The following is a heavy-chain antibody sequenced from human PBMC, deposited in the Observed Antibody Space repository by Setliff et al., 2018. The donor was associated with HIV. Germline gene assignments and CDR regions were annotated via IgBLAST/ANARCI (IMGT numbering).Heavy chain of an antibody. Sequence: PSETLSLTCTVSGGSIRSHYWNWIRQSPGKGLEWIAYFYYSGSPNYNPSLKSRVTISVDTSKNQFSLKLSSLTAADTAVYYCARDNSYYYGSGSHYWYGMDVWGQRTTVTVSS. CDR2: FYYSGSP. CDR1: GGSIRSHY. V-gene: IGHV4-59*11. J-gene: IGHJ6*01. CDR3: ARDNSYYYGSGSHYWYGMDV. D-gene: IGHD3-10*01.